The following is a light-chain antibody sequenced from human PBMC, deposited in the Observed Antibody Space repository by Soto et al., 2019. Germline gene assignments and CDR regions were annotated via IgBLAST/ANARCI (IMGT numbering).Light chain of an antibody. CDR2: YDS. CDR3: QVWDTHSDQVV. V-gene: IGLV3-21*01. J-gene: IGLJ2*01. CDR1: NIGAKT. Sequence: SYELIQPPSVSVAPGKTASLTCGGDNIGAKTVHWYQQKPGQAPVLVISYDSDRPSGITERFSGSNSGNPATLTISRVEAGDEADYYCQVWDTHSDQVVFGGGTQLTVL.